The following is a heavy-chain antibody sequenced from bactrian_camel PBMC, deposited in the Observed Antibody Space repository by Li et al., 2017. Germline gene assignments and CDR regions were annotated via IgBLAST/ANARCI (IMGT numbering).Heavy chain of an antibody. Sequence: QLVESGGGSVQAGGSLRLSCAASEAGTNCMGWFRQAPGKEREGVAARARGGSTYYAEFVRGRFTISLDYATNTLYLQMNGLKPEDTAMYYCAAGSGTCTTSRTTWPYEGQGTQVTVS. CDR2: RARGGST. V-gene: IGHV3S53*01. D-gene: IGHD1*01. J-gene: IGHJ4*01. CDR1: EAGTNC.